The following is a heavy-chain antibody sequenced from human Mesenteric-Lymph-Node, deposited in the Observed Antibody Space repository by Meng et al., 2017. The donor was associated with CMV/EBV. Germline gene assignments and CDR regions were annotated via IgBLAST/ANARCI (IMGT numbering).Heavy chain of an antibody. J-gene: IGHJ4*02. D-gene: IGHD6-19*01. CDR1: GFTVSSNY. CDR2: IYSCGST. V-gene: IGHV3-53*01. Sequence: GESLKISCAASGFTVSSNYMSWVRQAPGKGLEWVSVIYSCGSTYYADSVKGRFTISRDNSKNTLYFQLNSLRAEDTAVYYCARGRKESGWYYFDSWGQGILVTVSS. CDR3: ARGRKESGWYYFDS.